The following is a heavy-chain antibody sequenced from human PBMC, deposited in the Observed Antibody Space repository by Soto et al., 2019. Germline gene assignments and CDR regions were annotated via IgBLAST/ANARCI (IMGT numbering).Heavy chain of an antibody. CDR3: AKDRERIATRSLDY. CDR1: GFTFSSYA. J-gene: IGHJ4*02. CDR2: ICGGGVST. Sequence: EVQLLESGGGLVQPGGSLRLSCAASGFTFSSYAMSWVRQAPGKGLEWVSGICGGGVSTYYADSVKGRFTISRDNSKSTMYLQMNSLRAEDTAVYYCAKDRERIATRSLDYWGQGTLVTLSS. V-gene: IGHV3-23*01. D-gene: IGHD6-6*01.